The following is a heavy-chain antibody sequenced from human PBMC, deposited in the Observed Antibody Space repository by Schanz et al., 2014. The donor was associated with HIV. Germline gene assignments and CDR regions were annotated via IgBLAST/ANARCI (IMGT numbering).Heavy chain of an antibody. CDR1: GFTFSSYA. CDR2: IWYDGTND. D-gene: IGHD6-13*01. J-gene: IGHJ6*02. CDR3: AREIDSSSWSFAGYYYGMDV. Sequence: QEQVVESGGRVVQPGRSLRLACAASGFTFSSYAMHWVRQAPGTWLEWVAVIWYDGTNDHYADSVKGRFTISRDNSKNTLYLQMNSLRVEDTAVYYCAREIDSSSWSFAGYYYGMDVWGRGTTVTVAS. V-gene: IGHV3-33*01.